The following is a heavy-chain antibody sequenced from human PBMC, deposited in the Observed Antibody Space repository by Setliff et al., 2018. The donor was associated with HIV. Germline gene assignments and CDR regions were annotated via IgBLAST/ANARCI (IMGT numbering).Heavy chain of an antibody. CDR1: GFSFRTYA. Sequence: GGSLRLSCAASGFSFRTYAMSWVRQAPGKGLEWVSAISATAGDTYYADSVKGRFTISRDNAKNSLYLQMNGLRAEDTAVYYCARDLNWAFDYWGQGSLVTVS. J-gene: IGHJ4*02. D-gene: IGHD3-16*01. CDR3: ARDLNWAFDY. V-gene: IGHV3-23*01. CDR2: ISATAGDT.